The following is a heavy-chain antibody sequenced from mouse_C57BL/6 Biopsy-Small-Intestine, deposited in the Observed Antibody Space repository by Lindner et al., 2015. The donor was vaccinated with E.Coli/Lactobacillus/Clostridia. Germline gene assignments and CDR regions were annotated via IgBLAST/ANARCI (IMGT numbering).Heavy chain of an antibody. Sequence: VQLQESGPELVKPGASVKISCKASGYSFTSYYIHWVKQRPGQGLEWIGWIYPGSGNTKYNEKFKGKATLTADTSSSTAYMQLSSLTSEDSAVYYCARYDGYYYYAMDYWGQGTSVIVSS. CDR1: GYSFTSYY. J-gene: IGHJ4*01. V-gene: IGHV1-66*01. CDR3: ARYDGYYYYAMDY. CDR2: IYPGSGNT. D-gene: IGHD2-3*01.